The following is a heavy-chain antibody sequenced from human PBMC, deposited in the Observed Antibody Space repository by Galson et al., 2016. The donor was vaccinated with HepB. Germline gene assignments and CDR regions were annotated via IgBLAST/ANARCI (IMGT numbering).Heavy chain of an antibody. CDR1: GFIFSDYY. D-gene: IGHD4-11*01. V-gene: IGHV3-11*01. J-gene: IGHJ5*02. Sequence: SLRLSCAASGFIFSDYYMSWVRQAPGKGLEWVSYISSSGTTIYYADSVRGRFTVSRDNAKKSLYLQMNSLRGEDTAVYYCARGDYGNDGVWFDPWGQGTLVTVSS. CDR3: ARGDYGNDGVWFDP. CDR2: ISSSGTTI.